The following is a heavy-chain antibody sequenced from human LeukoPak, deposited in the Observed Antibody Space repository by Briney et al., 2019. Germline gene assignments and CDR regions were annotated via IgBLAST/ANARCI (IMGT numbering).Heavy chain of an antibody. D-gene: IGHD6-13*01. CDR1: GYTFTSYG. J-gene: IGHJ3*02. CDR3: ARASQQLPPLNDAFDI. Sequence: GASVKVSCKASGYTFTSYGTSWVRQAPGQGLEWMGWISAYNGNTNYAQKLQGRVTMTTDTSTSTAYMELRSLRSDDTAVYYCARASQQLPPLNDAFDIWGQGTMVTVSS. CDR2: ISAYNGNT. V-gene: IGHV1-18*01.